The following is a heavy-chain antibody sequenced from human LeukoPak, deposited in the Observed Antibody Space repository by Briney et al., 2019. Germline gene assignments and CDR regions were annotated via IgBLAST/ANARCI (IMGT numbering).Heavy chain of an antibody. D-gene: IGHD3-3*01. CDR3: AKGRKLFLEWNFNN. CDR2: ISGSGGSK. Sequence: GGSLRLSCVGSRFPPRKYAMSWVRQAPGKGLEWVSGISGSGGSKYYADSVRGRFTISRDNSKDTLFLQMSSLRADDTAKYYCAKGRKLFLEWNFNNWGKGTLVIVSS. CDR1: RFPPRKYA. J-gene: IGHJ4*02. V-gene: IGHV3-23*01.